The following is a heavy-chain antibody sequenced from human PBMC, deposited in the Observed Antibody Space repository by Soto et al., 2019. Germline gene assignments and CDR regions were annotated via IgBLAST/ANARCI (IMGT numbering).Heavy chain of an antibody. J-gene: IGHJ6*02. Sequence: QVQLVQSGAEVKKPGSSVKVSCKASGGTFSSYAISWVRQAPGQGLEWMGGIIPIFGTANYAQKFQGRVTITADKSTSTAYMELSSLRSEDTAVYYCAREAEGSGSYYIVDYYYYYGMDVWGQGTTVTVSS. V-gene: IGHV1-69*06. CDR1: GGTFSSYA. CDR2: IIPIFGTA. D-gene: IGHD3-10*01. CDR3: AREAEGSGSYYIVDYYYYYGMDV.